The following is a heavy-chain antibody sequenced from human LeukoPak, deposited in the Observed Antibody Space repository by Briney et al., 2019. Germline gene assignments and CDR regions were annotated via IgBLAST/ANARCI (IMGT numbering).Heavy chain of an antibody. D-gene: IGHD7-27*01. J-gene: IGHJ4*02. CDR3: ARGLRGLGY. CDR2: INHSGST. CDR1: GYSISTSNW. Sequence: PSDTLSLTCAVSGYSISTSNWWGWIRQPPGKGLEWIGEINHSGSTNYNPSLKSRVTISVDTSKNQFSLKLSSVTAADTAVYYCARGLRGLGYWGQGTLVTVSS. V-gene: IGHV4-28*01.